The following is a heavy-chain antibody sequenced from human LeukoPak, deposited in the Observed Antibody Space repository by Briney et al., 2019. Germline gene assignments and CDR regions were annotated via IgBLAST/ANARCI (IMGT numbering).Heavy chain of an antibody. Sequence: PSETLSLTCTVSGGSISSYYWSWIRQPPGKGLEWIGYIYNSGSTNYNPSLKSRVTISVDTSKNQFSLKLSSVTAADTAVYYCASLDCSGGSCPFDYWGQGTLVTVSS. CDR1: GGSISSYY. CDR2: IYNSGST. V-gene: IGHV4-59*08. D-gene: IGHD2-15*01. CDR3: ASLDCSGGSCPFDY. J-gene: IGHJ4*02.